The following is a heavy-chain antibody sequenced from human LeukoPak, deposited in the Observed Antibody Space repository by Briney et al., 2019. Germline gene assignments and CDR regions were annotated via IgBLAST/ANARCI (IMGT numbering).Heavy chain of an antibody. V-gene: IGHV1-18*01. D-gene: IGHD1-26*01. CDR1: GYTFTSYG. J-gene: IGHJ5*02. CDR3: ARDAWELHPENWFDP. Sequence: GASVKVSCKASGYTFTSYGISWVRQAPGQGLEWMGWISAYNGNTNFAQKLQGRVTMTTDTSTSTAYMELRSLRSDDTAVYYCARDAWELHPENWFDPWGQGTLVNVSS. CDR2: ISAYNGNT.